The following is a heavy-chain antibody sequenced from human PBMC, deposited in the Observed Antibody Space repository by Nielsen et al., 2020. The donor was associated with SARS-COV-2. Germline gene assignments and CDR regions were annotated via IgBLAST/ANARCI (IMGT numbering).Heavy chain of an antibody. J-gene: IGHJ5*02. D-gene: IGHD4-17*01. V-gene: IGHV3-48*01. CDR3: ARESYGDLSWFDP. Sequence: GESLKISCAASGFTFSSYSMNWVRQAPGKGLEWVSYISSSSSTIYYADSVKGRFTISRDNAKNSLYLQMNSLRAEDTAVYYCARESYGDLSWFDPWGQGTLVTVSS. CDR2: ISSSSSTI. CDR1: GFTFSSYS.